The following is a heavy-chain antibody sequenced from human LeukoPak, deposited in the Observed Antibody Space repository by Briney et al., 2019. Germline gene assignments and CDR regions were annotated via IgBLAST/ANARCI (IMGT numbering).Heavy chain of an antibody. V-gene: IGHV3-48*01. D-gene: IGHD3-10*01. CDR1: GFTFSTYS. Sequence: PGGSLRLSCVASGFTFSTYSMNWVRQAPGKGLEWVSYITSSSSAIYYADSVKGRVTVSRDNAKNTLYLQMNSLRAEDTAVYYCARARSSRGDYWGQGTLVTVSS. CDR3: ARARSSRGDY. J-gene: IGHJ4*02. CDR2: ITSSSSAI.